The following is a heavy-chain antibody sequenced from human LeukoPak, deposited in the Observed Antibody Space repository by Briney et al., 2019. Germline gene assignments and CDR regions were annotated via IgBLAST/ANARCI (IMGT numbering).Heavy chain of an antibody. V-gene: IGHV3-23*01. CDR3: AKVLYPITMVRGVPFYFDL. Sequence: PGGSLRLSCSASGFTFCRYAIHWDRQAPGKGLEWVSAISGSGGSTYYADSVKGRFTISRDNSKNTLYLQMNSLRAEDTAVYYCAKVLYPITMVRGVPFYFDLWGQGTLVTVSS. J-gene: IGHJ4*02. CDR1: GFTFCRYA. D-gene: IGHD3-10*01. CDR2: ISGSGGST.